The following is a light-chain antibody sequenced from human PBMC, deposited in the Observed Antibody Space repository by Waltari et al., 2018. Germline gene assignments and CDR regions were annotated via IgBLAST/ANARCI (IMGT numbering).Light chain of an antibody. CDR2: WGS. CDR1: QSLLHGNGKIF. CDR3: MQALQTPYT. V-gene: IGKV2-28*01. J-gene: IGKJ2*01. Sequence: DIVMTQSPLSLPVTPGEPASISCRSSQSLLHGNGKIFFDWYLQKPGQSPQLLIYWGSNRASGVPDRFSGSRSGTDFTLKISRVEAEDVGVYYCMQALQTPYTFGPGTKLEIK.